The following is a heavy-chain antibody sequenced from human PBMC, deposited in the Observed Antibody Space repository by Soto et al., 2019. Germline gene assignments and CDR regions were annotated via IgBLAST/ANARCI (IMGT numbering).Heavy chain of an antibody. CDR1: GYTFTSYG. J-gene: IGHJ5*02. Sequence: GASVKVSCKASGYTFTSYGISWVRQAPGQGLEWMGWISAYNGNTNYAQKLQGRVTMTTDTSTSTAYMELRSLRSDDTAVYYCARARPPAAMVNWFDPWGQGTLVTVSS. CDR2: ISAYNGNT. D-gene: IGHD2-2*01. CDR3: ARARPPAAMVNWFDP. V-gene: IGHV1-18*01.